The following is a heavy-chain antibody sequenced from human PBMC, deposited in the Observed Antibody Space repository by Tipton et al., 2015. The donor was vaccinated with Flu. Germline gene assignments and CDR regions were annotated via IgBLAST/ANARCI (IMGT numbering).Heavy chain of an antibody. CDR1: GGSVSSGSYY. CDR2: IYYSGRT. V-gene: IGHV4-61*01. Sequence: LRLSCTVSGGSVSSGSYYWSWNRPPPGKGLEWIGYIYYSGRTNYDPSLKSRVTISVDTSKNQFSLKLSSVTAADTAVYYCARDRPARVSSGWYLAFDIWGQGTMVTVSS. J-gene: IGHJ3*02. CDR3: ARDRPARVSSGWYLAFDI. D-gene: IGHD6-19*01.